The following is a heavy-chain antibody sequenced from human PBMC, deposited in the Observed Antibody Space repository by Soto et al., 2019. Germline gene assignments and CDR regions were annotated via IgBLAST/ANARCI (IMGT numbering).Heavy chain of an antibody. D-gene: IGHD6-19*01. CDR2: ISGSGGST. CDR1: GFTFRRFA. J-gene: IGHJ4*02. Sequence: GGAPRPSRAAPGFTFRRFAMGWVRPAPGKGLEWVSAISGSGGSTYYADSVKGRFTISRDNSKNTLYLQMNSLRAEDTAVYYCAKCPVAAKVGSDYWGQGTLVTVSS. V-gene: IGHV3-23*01. CDR3: AKCPVAAKVGSDY.